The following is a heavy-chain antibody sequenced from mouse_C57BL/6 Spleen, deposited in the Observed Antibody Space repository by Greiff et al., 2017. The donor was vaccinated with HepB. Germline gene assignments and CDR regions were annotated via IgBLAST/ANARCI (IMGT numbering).Heavy chain of an antibody. CDR3: ARGDSNYSWFAY. D-gene: IGHD2-5*01. CDR2: IYPRSGNT. Sequence: VKLMESGAELARPGASVKLSCKASGYTFTSYGISWVKQRTGQGLEWIGEIYPRSGNTYYNEKFKGKATLTADKSSSTAYMELRSLTSEDSAVYFCARGDSNYSWFAYWGQGTLVTVSA. CDR1: GYTFTSYG. V-gene: IGHV1-81*01. J-gene: IGHJ3*01.